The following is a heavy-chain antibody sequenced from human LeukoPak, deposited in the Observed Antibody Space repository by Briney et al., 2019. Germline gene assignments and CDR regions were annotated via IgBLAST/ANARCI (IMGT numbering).Heavy chain of an antibody. V-gene: IGHV4-34*01. J-gene: IGHJ6*03. Sequence: SKTLSLTCAVYGGSFSGYYWSWIRQPPGKGLEWIGEINHSGSTNYNPSLKSRVTISVDTSKNQFSLKLSSVTAADTAVYYCARGRRGARFYYYYMDVWGKGTTVTVSS. CDR1: GGSFSGYY. CDR2: INHSGST. CDR3: ARGRRGARFYYYYMDV. D-gene: IGHD3-10*01.